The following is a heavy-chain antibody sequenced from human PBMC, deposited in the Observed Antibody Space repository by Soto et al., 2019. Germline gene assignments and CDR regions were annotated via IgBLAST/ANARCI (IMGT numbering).Heavy chain of an antibody. D-gene: IGHD6-13*01. CDR2: MNPNSGNT. J-gene: IGHJ5*02. V-gene: IGHV1-8*01. Sequence: QVQLVQSGAEVKKPGASVKVSCKASGYTFTSYDINWVRQATGQGLEWMGWMNPNSGNTGYAQKFQGGVTMTRKTSISTAYMELSSLRSEDTAVYYCARADAAAGPVWFDPWGQGTLVTVSS. CDR3: ARADAAAGPVWFDP. CDR1: GYTFTSYD.